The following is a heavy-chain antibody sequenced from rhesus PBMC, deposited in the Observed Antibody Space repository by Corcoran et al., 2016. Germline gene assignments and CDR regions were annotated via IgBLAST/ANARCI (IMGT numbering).Heavy chain of an antibody. D-gene: IGHD2-21*01. V-gene: IGHV4-169*01. CDR2: IYGSGSST. J-gene: IGHJ4*01. CDR3: ARGRISGSR. CDR1: GGSISSSY. Sequence: QLQLQESGPGLVKPSETLSVTCAVSGGSISSSYWSWIRQAPGKVLEWIGIIYGSGSSTNYNPSLSSRVTLSVDTSKNQLSLKLSSVTTADTAVYYCARGRISGSRWGQGVLVTVSS.